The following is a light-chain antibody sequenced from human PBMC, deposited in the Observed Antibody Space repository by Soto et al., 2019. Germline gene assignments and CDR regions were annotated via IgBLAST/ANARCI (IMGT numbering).Light chain of an antibody. CDR2: GAS. J-gene: IGKJ1*01. CDR3: HQYENWPKT. CDR1: QSVSSN. V-gene: IGKV3-15*01. Sequence: ELVMTQSPAPLSVSPGERDTPSCRASQSVSSNLAWYQQKPGQAPSLLIFGASTRAAGIPARFSGSGSGTEFSLTISGLQSEDFAVYFCHQYENWPKTFGQGTKVDIK.